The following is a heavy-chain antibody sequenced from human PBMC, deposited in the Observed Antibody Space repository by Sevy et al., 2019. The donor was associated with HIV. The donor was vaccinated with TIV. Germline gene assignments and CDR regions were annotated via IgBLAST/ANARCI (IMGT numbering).Heavy chain of an antibody. J-gene: IGHJ4*02. D-gene: IGHD4-4*01. CDR3: SRLPTGLQSFNYLLSTYVDS. V-gene: IGHV3-7*01. CDR2: IKQDGSEK. Sequence: GGSLRLSCAASGFNFNNHWMSWVRQAPEKGLEWVANIKQDGSEKYYVDSLKGRFTISRDNANNSLSLQIDGLRAEDTAVYYCSRLPTGLQSFNYLLSTYVDSWGQGTLVTVSS. CDR1: GFNFNNHW.